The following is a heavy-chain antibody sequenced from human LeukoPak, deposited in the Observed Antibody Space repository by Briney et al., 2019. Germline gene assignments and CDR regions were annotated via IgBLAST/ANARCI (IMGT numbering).Heavy chain of an antibody. D-gene: IGHD1-1*01. CDR3: AREGTAGTNLNWFDP. CDR2: ISYSGST. CDR1: GGSITSYY. Sequence: PSETLSLTCSVSGGSITSYYWSWIRQPPGKGLEWIVYISYSGSTNFNPSLKSRVTISVDTSKNQFSLKLSSVTAADTAVYYCAREGTAGTNLNWFDPWGQGTLVTVSS. J-gene: IGHJ5*02. V-gene: IGHV4-59*01.